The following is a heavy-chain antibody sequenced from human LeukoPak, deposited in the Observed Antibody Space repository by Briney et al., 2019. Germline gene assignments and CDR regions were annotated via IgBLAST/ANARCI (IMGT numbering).Heavy chain of an antibody. CDR1: GGSFSGYY. V-gene: IGHV4-34*01. D-gene: IGHD3-3*01. Sequence: SSETLSLTCAVYGGSFSGYYWSWIRQPPGKGLEWIGEINHSGSTNYNPSLKSRVTISVDTSKNQFSLKLSSVTAADTAVYYRARDERITIFGVVSTGFDPWGQGTLVTVSS. CDR3: ARDERITIFGVVSTGFDP. CDR2: INHSGST. J-gene: IGHJ5*02.